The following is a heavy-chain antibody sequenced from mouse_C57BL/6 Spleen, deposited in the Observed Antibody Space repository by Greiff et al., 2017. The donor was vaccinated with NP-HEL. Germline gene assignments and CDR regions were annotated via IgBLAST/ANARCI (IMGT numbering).Heavy chain of an antibody. CDR3: VQEAPITTVVGGFMDY. D-gene: IGHD1-1*01. Sequence: QVQLQQSGAELARPGASVKMSCKASGYTFTSYTMHWVKQRPGQGLEWIGYINPSSGYTKYNQKFKDKATLTADKSSSTAYMQLSSLTSEDSAVYYCVQEAPITTVVGGFMDYWGQGTSVTVSS. CDR2: INPSSGYT. V-gene: IGHV1-4*01. CDR1: GYTFTSYT. J-gene: IGHJ4*01.